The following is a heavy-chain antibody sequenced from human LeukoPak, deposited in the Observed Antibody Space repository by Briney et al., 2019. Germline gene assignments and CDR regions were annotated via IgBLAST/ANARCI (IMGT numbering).Heavy chain of an antibody. CDR1: GFTFSNAW. D-gene: IGHD4-23*01. V-gene: IGHV3-15*01. CDR3: TSTVAPSG. Sequence: GGSLRLSCAASGFTFSNAWMSWVRQAPGKGLEWAGRIKSKTDGGTTDYAAPVKGRFTISRDDSKNTLYLQMNSLKTEDTAVYYCTSTVAPSGWGQGTLVTVSS. J-gene: IGHJ4*02. CDR2: IKSKTDGGTT.